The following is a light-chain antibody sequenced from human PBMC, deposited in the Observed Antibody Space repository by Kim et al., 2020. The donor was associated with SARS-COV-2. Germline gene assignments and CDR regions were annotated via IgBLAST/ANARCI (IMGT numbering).Light chain of an antibody. CDR2: GAS. Sequence: ENVLTQSPGTLSLSPGERATLSCRASQSISSSYLAWYQLKPGQAPRLLIYGASSRATGIPDRFSGTGSGTDFTLTINRLQPEDFAVYYCQDYGSSPRTFGQGTKLEI. V-gene: IGKV3-20*01. CDR1: QSISSSY. CDR3: QDYGSSPRT. J-gene: IGKJ2*01.